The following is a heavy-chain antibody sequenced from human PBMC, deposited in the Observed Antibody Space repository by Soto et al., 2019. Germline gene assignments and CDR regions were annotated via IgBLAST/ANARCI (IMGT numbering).Heavy chain of an antibody. CDR3: AGYYDSSGYSTPLYYGMDV. V-gene: IGHV3-7*02. CDR1: GFTFSSYW. J-gene: IGHJ6*02. D-gene: IGHD3-22*01. CDR2: IKQDGSEK. Sequence: GGSLRLSCAASGFTFSSYWMSWVRQAPGKGLEWVANIKQDGSEKYYVDSVKGRFTISRDNAKNSLYLQMNSLRAEDTAVYYCAGYYDSSGYSTPLYYGMDVWGQGTTVTVSS.